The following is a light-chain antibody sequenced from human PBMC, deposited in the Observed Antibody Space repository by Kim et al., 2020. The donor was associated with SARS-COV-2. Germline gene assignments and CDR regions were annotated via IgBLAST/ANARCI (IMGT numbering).Light chain of an antibody. CDR2: DAS. J-gene: IGKJ1*01. Sequence: EIVLTQSPGTLSLSPGERATLSCRASQSVSSTYLAWYQQKHGQAPRLLIFDASSRATGIADRFSGSGSGTDFSLTISRLETEDFAVYYCQQYGGSPRTFGQGTKVDIK. CDR1: QSVSSTY. V-gene: IGKV3-20*01. CDR3: QQYGGSPRT.